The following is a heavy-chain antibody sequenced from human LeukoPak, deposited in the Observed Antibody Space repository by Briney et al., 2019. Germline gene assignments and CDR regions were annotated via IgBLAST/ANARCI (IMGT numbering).Heavy chain of an antibody. CDR3: ARVGSSSLGY. V-gene: IGHV3-74*01. CDR2: INSDGKST. D-gene: IGHD6-6*01. Sequence: GGSLRLSCAASGFTFSSYWMHWVRHAPGKGLVWVSRINSDGKSTSYADSVKGRFTISRHNAKNTLYLQINRLRADDTAVYYCARVGSSSLGYWGQGTLVTVSS. CDR1: GFTFSSYW. J-gene: IGHJ4*02.